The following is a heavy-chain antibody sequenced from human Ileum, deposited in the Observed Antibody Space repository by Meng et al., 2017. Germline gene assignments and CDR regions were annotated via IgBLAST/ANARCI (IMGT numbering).Heavy chain of an antibody. J-gene: IGHJ5*02. Sequence: QGQLVQTGDEMKAPGASVKVSCKASGYTFTGYYMHWLRQAPGQGLENVGWINPNNGVTNYAQKFQGRVTMTRDTSISTIYMELSRLRTDDTAVYYCARDHGGSSDYLYANWFDPWGQGTLVTVSS. CDR1: GYTFTGYY. CDR3: ARDHGGSSDYLYANWFDP. D-gene: IGHD6-13*01. CDR2: INPNNGVT. V-gene: IGHV1-2*02.